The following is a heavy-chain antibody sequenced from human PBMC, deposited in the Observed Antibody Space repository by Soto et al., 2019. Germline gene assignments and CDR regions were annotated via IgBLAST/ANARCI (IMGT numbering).Heavy chain of an antibody. V-gene: IGHV1-18*01. Sequence: ASVKVSCKASGYTFTSYGISWVRQAPGQGLEWMGWISAYNGNTNYAQKLQGRVTMTTDTSTSTAYMELRSLRSDDTAVYYCARDYHFWSGYQNWFDPWGQGTLVTVSS. J-gene: IGHJ5*02. CDR1: GYTFTSYG. CDR3: ARDYHFWSGYQNWFDP. D-gene: IGHD3-3*02. CDR2: ISAYNGNT.